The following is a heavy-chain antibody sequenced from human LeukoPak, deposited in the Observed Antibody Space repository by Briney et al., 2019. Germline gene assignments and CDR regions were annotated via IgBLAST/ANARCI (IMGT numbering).Heavy chain of an antibody. J-gene: IGHJ4*02. D-gene: IGHD1-26*01. Sequence: VKVSCTASGYTFTSYDNNWVRQATGQGLEWMGWRNPNAGNTDYAQNFQGTGTITRYTSTSTASVYLSSLRSTAADAYIHVGGPGYSGSYGALFVYWGQGTLVTVSS. CDR2: RNPNAGNT. CDR3: VGGPGYSGSYGALFVY. V-gene: IGHV1-8*01. CDR1: GYTFTSYD.